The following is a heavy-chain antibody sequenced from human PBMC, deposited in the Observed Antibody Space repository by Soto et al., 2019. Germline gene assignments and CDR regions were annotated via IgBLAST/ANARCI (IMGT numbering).Heavy chain of an antibody. V-gene: IGHV1-2*02. CDR2: INPNSGGT. J-gene: IGHJ4*02. D-gene: IGHD6-19*01. Sequence: ASVKVSCKASGYTFSGFYMHWVRQAPGQGLEWMGWINPNSGGTKSAEKFQGRVTMTRDTSISTAYMELSRLTSDDTAVYYCASAAVTGTTGLDFWGQGTQVTV. CDR1: GYTFSGFY. CDR3: ASAAVTGTTGLDF.